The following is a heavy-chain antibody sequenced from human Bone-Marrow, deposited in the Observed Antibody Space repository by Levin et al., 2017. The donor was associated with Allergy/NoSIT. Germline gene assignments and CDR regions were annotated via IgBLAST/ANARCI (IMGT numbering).Heavy chain of an antibody. CDR2: ISAYNGNT. V-gene: IGHV1-18*01. J-gene: IGHJ6*02. D-gene: IGHD2-2*01. CDR3: AREGAVVVPAYYYYYGMDV. Sequence: ASVKVSCKASGYTFTSYGISWVRQAPGQGLEWMGWISAYNGNTNYAQKLQGRVTMTTDTSTSTAYMELRSLRSDDTAVYYCAREGAVVVPAYYYYYGMDVWGQGTTVTVSS. CDR1: GYTFTSYG.